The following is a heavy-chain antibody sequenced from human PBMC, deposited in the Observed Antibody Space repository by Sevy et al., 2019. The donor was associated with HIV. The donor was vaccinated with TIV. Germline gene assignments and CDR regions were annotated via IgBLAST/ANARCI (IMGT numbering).Heavy chain of an antibody. CDR3: TRYALTSRTWFDP. CDR1: GFTMSSYW. D-gene: IGHD7-27*01. J-gene: IGHJ5*02. Sequence: GGSLRLSCAASGFTMSSYWVTWVRQAPGKGLEWVANIKQDGSVRKYLDSVKGRFTISRDISKNTLFLQMNSLRADDTAVYYCTRYALTSRTWFDPWGQGTLVTVSS. CDR2: IKQDGSVR. V-gene: IGHV3-7*03.